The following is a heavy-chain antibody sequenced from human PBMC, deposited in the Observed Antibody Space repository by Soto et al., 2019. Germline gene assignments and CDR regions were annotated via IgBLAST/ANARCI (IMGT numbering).Heavy chain of an antibody. CDR1: GYTFTGYY. Sequence: ASVKVSCKASGYTFTGYYMHWVRQAPGQGLEWMGWINPNSGGTNYAQKFQGRVTMTRDTSISTAYMELSRLRSDDTAVYYWARDRDGSSWYAFDIWGQGTMVTVSS. J-gene: IGHJ3*02. V-gene: IGHV1-2*02. CDR3: ARDRDGSSWYAFDI. D-gene: IGHD6-13*01. CDR2: INPNSGGT.